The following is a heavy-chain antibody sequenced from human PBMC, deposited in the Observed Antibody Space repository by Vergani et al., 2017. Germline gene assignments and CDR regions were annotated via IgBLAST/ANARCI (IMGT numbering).Heavy chain of an antibody. V-gene: IGHV3-7*01. J-gene: IGHJ4*02. CDR1: GFTFSSYW. CDR2: IKQDGSEK. D-gene: IGHD3-22*01. Sequence: EVQLVESGGGLVQPVGSLRLSCAASGFTFSSYWMSWVRQAPGKGLEWVANIKQDGSEKYYVDSVKGRFTISRDNAKNSLYLQMNSLRAEDTAVYYCARDVGFYDSSGYWVYYFDYWGQGTLVTVSS. CDR3: ARDVGFYDSSGYWVYYFDY.